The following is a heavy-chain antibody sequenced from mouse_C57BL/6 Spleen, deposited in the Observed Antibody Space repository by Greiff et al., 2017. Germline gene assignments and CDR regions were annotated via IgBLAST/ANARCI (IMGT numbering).Heavy chain of an antibody. V-gene: IGHV5-6*02. CDR2: ISSGGSYT. CDR3: ARQENDYDRYFDV. Sequence: DVMLVESGGDLVKPGGSLKLSCAASGFTFSSYGMSWVRQTPDKRLEWVATISSGGSYTYYPDSVKGRFTISRDNAKNTLYLQMSSLKSEDTAMYYCARQENDYDRYFDVWGTGTTVTVSS. J-gene: IGHJ1*03. D-gene: IGHD2-4*01. CDR1: GFTFSSYG.